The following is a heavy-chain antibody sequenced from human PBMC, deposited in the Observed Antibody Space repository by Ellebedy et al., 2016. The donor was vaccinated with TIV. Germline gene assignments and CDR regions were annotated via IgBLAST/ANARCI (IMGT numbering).Heavy chain of an antibody. CDR3: VRGGGSFDY. Sequence: GESLKISXAASGFPFNVYYMSWIRQAPGKGLEWVSYISLRSTNTDYADSVKGRFTISRDDAKDSLYLQMDSLRVDDTAVYYCVRGGGSFDYWGQGALVIVSS. V-gene: IGHV3-11*05. CDR1: GFPFNVYY. CDR2: ISLRSTNT. D-gene: IGHD2-15*01. J-gene: IGHJ4*02.